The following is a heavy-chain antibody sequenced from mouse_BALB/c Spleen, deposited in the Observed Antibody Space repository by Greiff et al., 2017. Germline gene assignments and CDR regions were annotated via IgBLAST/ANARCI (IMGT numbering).Heavy chain of an antibody. Sequence: VKVVESGAELAKPGASVKMSCKASGYTFTSYWMHWVKQRPGQGLEWIGYINPSTGYTEYNQKFKDKATLTADKSSSTAYMQLSSLTSEDSAVYYCAKDYGSSPSWFAYWGQGTLVTVSA. D-gene: IGHD1-1*01. V-gene: IGHV1-7*01. CDR1: GYTFTSYW. J-gene: IGHJ3*01. CDR2: INPSTGYT. CDR3: AKDYGSSPSWFAY.